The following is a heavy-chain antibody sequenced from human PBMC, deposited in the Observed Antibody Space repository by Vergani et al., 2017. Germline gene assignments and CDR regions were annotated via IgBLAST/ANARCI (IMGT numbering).Heavy chain of an antibody. CDR1: GFTFSSYG. J-gene: IGHJ4*02. CDR2: ISYDGSNK. Sequence: QVQLVESGGGVVQPGRSLRLSCAASGFTFSSYGMHWVRQAPGKGLEWVAVISYDGSNKYYADSVKGRFTISRDNSKNTLYLQMNSLRAEDTAVYYCARAGRGSYSGYDDWGQGTLVTVSS. CDR3: ARAGRGSYSGYDD. D-gene: IGHD5-12*01. V-gene: IGHV3-30*03.